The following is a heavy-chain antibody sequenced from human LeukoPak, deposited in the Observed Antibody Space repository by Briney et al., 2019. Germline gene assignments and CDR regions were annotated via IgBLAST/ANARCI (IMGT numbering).Heavy chain of an antibody. V-gene: IGHV3-7*01. CDR2: IKQDGSEK. CDR3: ARDDVVPAAMAFDY. Sequence: PGGSLRLSCAASGFTFSSYTMHWVRQAPGKGPEWVANIKQDGSEKYYVDSVKGRFTISRDNAKNSLYLQMNSLRAEDTAVYYCARDDVVPAAMAFDYWGQGTLVTVSS. CDR1: GFTFSSYT. J-gene: IGHJ4*02. D-gene: IGHD2-2*01.